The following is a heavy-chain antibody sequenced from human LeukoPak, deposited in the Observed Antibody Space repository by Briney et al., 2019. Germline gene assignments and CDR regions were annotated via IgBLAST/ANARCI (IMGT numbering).Heavy chain of an antibody. CDR2: IYYSGST. CDR1: GGSISSGDYY. J-gene: IGHJ4*02. V-gene: IGHV4-30-4*01. CDR3: AREGSSGSFDY. D-gene: IGHD3-10*01. Sequence: SETLSLTCTVSGGSISSGDYYWSWIRQPPGTGLEWIGYIYYSGSTYYNPSLKSRVTISVDTSKNQFSLKLSSVTAADTAVYYCAREGSSGSFDYWGQGTLVTVSS.